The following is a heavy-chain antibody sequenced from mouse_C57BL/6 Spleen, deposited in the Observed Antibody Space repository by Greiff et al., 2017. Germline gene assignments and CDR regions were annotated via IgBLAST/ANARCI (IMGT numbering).Heavy chain of an antibody. CDR3: ARAGIYDGYLDY. J-gene: IGHJ2*01. D-gene: IGHD2-3*01. CDR1: GYAFSSSW. CDR2: IYPGDGDT. Sequence: QVQLQQSGPELVKPGASVKISCKASGYAFSSSWMNWVKQRPGKGLEWIGRIYPGDGDTNYNGKFKGKATLTADKSSSTAYMQLSSLTSEDSAVYFCARAGIYDGYLDYWGKGTTLTVSS. V-gene: IGHV1-82*01.